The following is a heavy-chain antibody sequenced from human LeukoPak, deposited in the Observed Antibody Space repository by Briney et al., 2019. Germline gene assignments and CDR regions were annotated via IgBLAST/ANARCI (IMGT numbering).Heavy chain of an antibody. CDR1: GFTFSNYW. V-gene: IGHV3-7*01. CDR2: IKEGGSDK. J-gene: IGHJ4*02. CDR3: ARDTHRFDDY. Sequence: PGGSLRLSCAASGFTFSNYWMSWVRQAPGKGLEWVASIKEGGSDKYYVDSVKGRFTISRDNAKNSLYLQMDSLRADDTAVYYCARDTHRFDDYWGQGTLVTVSS.